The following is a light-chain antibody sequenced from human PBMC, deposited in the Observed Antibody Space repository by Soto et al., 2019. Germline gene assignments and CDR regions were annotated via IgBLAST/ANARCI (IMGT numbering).Light chain of an antibody. CDR2: AAS. CDR1: QSISRY. Sequence: DIQMTQSPSSLSASVGDRVTITCRAGQSISRYLNWYQQKPGKAPELLIYAASSLQTGVPSRFSGSGSGTDFTLTISSLQPEDSATYYCQQSYSTPPWTFGQGTKVEIK. J-gene: IGKJ1*01. V-gene: IGKV1-39*01. CDR3: QQSYSTPPWT.